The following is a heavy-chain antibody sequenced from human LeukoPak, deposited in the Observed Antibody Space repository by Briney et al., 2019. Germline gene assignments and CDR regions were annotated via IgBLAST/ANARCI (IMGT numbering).Heavy chain of an antibody. CDR2: KFYRGST. D-gene: IGHD1-7*01. J-gene: IGHJ5*02. V-gene: IGHV4-39*01. CDR3: ARLPSGLNYFDP. Sequence: SETLSLTCTVSGDAISSSGFSWGWIRQPPGKGLEWIGCKFYRGSTYYNPSLKSRVSISVDTSKNQFSLQLSSVTAADTAVYYCARLPSGLNYFDPWGQGTLVTVSS. CDR1: GDAISSSGFS.